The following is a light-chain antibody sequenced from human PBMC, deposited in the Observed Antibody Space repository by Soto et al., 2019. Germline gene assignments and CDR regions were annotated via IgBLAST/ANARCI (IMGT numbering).Light chain of an antibody. CDR1: QTVLHSTNNKNY. CDR2: WAS. J-gene: IGKJ4*01. Sequence: DIVMTQSPESLAVSLGERATFHCRASQTVLHSTNNKNYLAWYQQKPGRPPKLLIYWASMRESGVPDRFSGSGSGTDFTLTISSLQAEDEAIYYCQQYFGTPLTFGGGTKVEI. CDR3: QQYFGTPLT. V-gene: IGKV4-1*01.